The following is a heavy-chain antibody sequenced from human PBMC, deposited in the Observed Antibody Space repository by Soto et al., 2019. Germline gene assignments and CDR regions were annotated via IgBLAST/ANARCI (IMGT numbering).Heavy chain of an antibody. D-gene: IGHD3-10*01. Sequence: SEALALTWTGSGGSVRSGRYYWSWIRQPPGKGLEWIGYIYYSGSTNYTPSLKRRVTISVDTSKNQFSLKLSSVTAADTAVYYCARDSGSVWGQGTTVTVSS. CDR3: ARDSGSV. V-gene: IGHV4-61*01. J-gene: IGHJ6*02. CDR1: GGSVRSGRYY. CDR2: IYYSGST.